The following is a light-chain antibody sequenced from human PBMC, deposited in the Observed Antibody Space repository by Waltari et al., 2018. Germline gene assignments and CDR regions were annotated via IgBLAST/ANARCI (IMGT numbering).Light chain of an antibody. CDR3: QQYGHSPRT. CDR1: QRVNNNY. J-gene: IGKJ1*01. CDR2: AAS. Sequence: EVVLTQSPGTLSLSPGERATLFCRASQRVNNNYVAWYQQRPGQAPRFLISAASSRASGIPDRFSGSGSGTDFTLTISRVESEDFAIYFCQQYGHSPRTFGQGTKVEIK. V-gene: IGKV3-20*01.